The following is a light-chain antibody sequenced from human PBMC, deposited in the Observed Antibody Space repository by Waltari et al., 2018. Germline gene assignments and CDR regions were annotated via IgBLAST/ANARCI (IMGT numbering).Light chain of an antibody. V-gene: IGLV2-14*01. CDR3: SSHTATVPHV. CDR1: SNDVGGYGY. J-gene: IGLJ1*01. Sequence: QSALTQPASVSGSPGQSITISCTGTSNDVGGYGYVSWYQQYPGKAPKLIIYEVSYRPSGISTRFSCSKSGNTAALTISGLQAEDEADYYCSSHTATVPHVFGTGTRVTV. CDR2: EVS.